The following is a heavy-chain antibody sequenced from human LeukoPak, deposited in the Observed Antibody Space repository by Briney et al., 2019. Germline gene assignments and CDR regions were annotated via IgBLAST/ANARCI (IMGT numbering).Heavy chain of an antibody. D-gene: IGHD1-14*01. J-gene: IGHJ4*02. Sequence: GGSLRLSCAASGFTFNTYTMNWVRQAPGKGLEWVSYISSGGSTIYYADSVRGRFTISRDTAKNSLYLEMNSLRDEDTAMYYCVRGDQEASEPAFDYWGQGTLVTVSS. V-gene: IGHV3-48*02. CDR3: VRGDQEASEPAFDY. CDR2: ISSGGSTI. CDR1: GFTFNTYT.